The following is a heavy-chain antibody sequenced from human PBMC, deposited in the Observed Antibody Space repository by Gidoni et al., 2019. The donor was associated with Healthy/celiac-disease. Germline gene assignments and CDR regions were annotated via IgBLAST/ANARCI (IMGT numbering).Heavy chain of an antibody. J-gene: IGHJ4*02. CDR3: ARGDPMVRGVMSDHFDY. CDR2: IIPIFGTA. Sequence: QVQLVQSGAEVKKPGSSVKVSCKASGGTFSSYAISWVRQAPGQGLEWMGGIIPIFGTANYAQKFQGRVTITADKSTSTAYMELSSLRSEDTAVYYCARGDPMVRGVMSDHFDYWGQGTLVTVSS. D-gene: IGHD3-10*01. V-gene: IGHV1-69*06. CDR1: GGTFSSYA.